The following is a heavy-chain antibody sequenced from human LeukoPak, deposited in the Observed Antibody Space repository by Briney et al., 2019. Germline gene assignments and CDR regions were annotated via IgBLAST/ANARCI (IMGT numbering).Heavy chain of an antibody. D-gene: IGHD6-19*01. Sequence: GRSLRLSCAASGFTFSSYGMHWVRQAPGKGLEWVAVIWYDGSNKYYADPVKGRFTISRDNSKNTLYLQMNSLRAEDTAVYYCARGFLKQWLVPDYWGQGTLVTVSS. CDR1: GFTFSSYG. V-gene: IGHV3-33*01. CDR2: IWYDGSNK. J-gene: IGHJ4*02. CDR3: ARGFLKQWLVPDY.